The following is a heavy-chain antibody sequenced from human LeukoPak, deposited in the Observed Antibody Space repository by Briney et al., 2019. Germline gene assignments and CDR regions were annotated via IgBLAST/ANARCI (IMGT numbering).Heavy chain of an antibody. D-gene: IGHD1-14*01. Sequence: PGRSLRLSCAASGFTFSSYGMHWVRQAPGKGLEWVAVIGYDGSNKYYADSVKGRFTISRDNSKDTLYLQMNSLRAEDTAVYYCARDQPEDAFDIWGQGTMVTVSS. CDR2: IGYDGSNK. V-gene: IGHV3-33*01. CDR3: ARDQPEDAFDI. J-gene: IGHJ3*02. CDR1: GFTFSSYG.